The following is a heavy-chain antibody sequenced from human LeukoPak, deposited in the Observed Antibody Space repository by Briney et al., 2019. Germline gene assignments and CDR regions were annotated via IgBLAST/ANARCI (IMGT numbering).Heavy chain of an antibody. CDR3: ALGYSSSWYGHDAFDI. V-gene: IGHV4-4*07. CDR2: IYTSGST. Sequence: PSETLSVTCTVSGGSISSYYWSWIRQPARKGLEWIGRIYTSGSTNYTPSLKSRVTMSVDTSKNQFSLKLSSVTAADTAVYYCALGYSSSWYGHDAFDIWGQGTIVTVSS. D-gene: IGHD6-13*01. J-gene: IGHJ3*02. CDR1: GGSISSYY.